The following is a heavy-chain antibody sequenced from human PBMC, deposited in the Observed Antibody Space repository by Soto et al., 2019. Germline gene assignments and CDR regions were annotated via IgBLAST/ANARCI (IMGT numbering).Heavy chain of an antibody. CDR3: ARMAGDGYNYNWFDP. CDR2: IDWDDDK. J-gene: IGHJ5*02. CDR1: GFSLSTSGMC. Sequence: ESGPTLVNPTQTLTLTCPFSGFSLSTSGMCVSWIRQPPGKALEWLALIDWDDDKYYSTSLKTRLTISKDTSKNQVVLTMTNMDPVDTATYYCARMAGDGYNYNWFDPWGQGTLVTVSS. V-gene: IGHV2-70*01. D-gene: IGHD5-12*01.